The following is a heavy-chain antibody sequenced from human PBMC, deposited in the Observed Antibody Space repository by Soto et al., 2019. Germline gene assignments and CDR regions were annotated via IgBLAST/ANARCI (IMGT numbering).Heavy chain of an antibody. D-gene: IGHD5-18*01. Sequence: QLQLQESGPGLVKPSETLSLTCTVSGGSITSNNYYWGWIRQPPGKGLEWIASIYYSGTTYYNPSLKSRVTISVDTSKNQFPLKLTSVTAADTAVYYCARRYNYGADCWGQGTLVTVSS. CDR2: IYYSGTT. CDR3: ARRYNYGADC. J-gene: IGHJ4*02. CDR1: GGSITSNNYY. V-gene: IGHV4-39*01.